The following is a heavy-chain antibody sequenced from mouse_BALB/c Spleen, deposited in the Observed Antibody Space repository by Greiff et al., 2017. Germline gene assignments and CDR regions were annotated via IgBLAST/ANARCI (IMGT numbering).Heavy chain of an antibody. J-gene: IGHJ4*01. V-gene: IGHV1-9*01. CDR3: ARSRGLRQGVYYAMDY. Sequence: QVQLKQSGAELMKPGASVKISCKATGYTFSSYWIEWVKQRPGHGLEWIGEILPGSGSTNYNEKFKGKATFTADTSSNTAYMQLSSLTSEDSAVYYCARSRGLRQGVYYAMDYWGQGTSVTVSS. CDR1: GYTFSSYW. CDR2: ILPGSGST. D-gene: IGHD2-4*01.